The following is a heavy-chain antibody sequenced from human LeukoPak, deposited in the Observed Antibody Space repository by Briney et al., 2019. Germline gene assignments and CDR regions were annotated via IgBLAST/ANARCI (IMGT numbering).Heavy chain of an antibody. CDR3: AKDRWAGKPNWFDP. D-gene: IGHD6-19*01. CDR1: GFSLSTNA. Sequence: GGSLRLSCLTSGFSLSTNAMSWVRQAPGKGLEWVSAISGSGGSTYYADSVKGRFTISRDNSKNTLYLQMNSLRAEDTAVYYCAKDRWAGKPNWFDPWGQGTLVTVSS. CDR2: ISGSGGST. V-gene: IGHV3-23*01. J-gene: IGHJ5*02.